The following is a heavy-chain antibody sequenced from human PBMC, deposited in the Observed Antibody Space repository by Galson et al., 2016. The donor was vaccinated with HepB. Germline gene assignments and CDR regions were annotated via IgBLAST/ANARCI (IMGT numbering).Heavy chain of an antibody. V-gene: IGHV5-51*01. CDR3: ARHPKYYDTTGYFY. Sequence: QSGAEVKKPGESLKISCKAPGYTFTNYWIGWVRQMPGKGLEWMGIIYPGDSDTRYSPSFQGQVTISADKSIATAYLQWSSLEASDTAIYYCARHPKYYDTTGYFYWGQGTLVTVSS. CDR2: IYPGDSDT. D-gene: IGHD3-22*01. J-gene: IGHJ4*02. CDR1: GYTFTNYW.